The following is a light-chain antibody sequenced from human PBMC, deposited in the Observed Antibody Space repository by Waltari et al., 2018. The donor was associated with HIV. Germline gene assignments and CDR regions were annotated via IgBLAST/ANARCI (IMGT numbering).Light chain of an antibody. V-gene: IGLV3-21*01. J-gene: IGLJ2*01. CDR3: QVWDTNTDQYVI. CDR2: HDT. CDR1: NIGSKS. Sequence: SYVLTQPPSVSVAPGKTARITCGGENIGSKSVNWYQKQPGQAPVMVIYHDTDRPSGIPNRLSGSNSEDTATLTIRRVEAGDEADYFCQVWDTNTDQYVIFGGGTNLAV.